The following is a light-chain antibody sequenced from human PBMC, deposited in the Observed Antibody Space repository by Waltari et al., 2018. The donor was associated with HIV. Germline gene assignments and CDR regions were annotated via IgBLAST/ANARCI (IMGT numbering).Light chain of an antibody. CDR3: VGWDASLSAYV. J-gene: IGLJ1*01. CDR2: KNY. Sequence: QSVLTQPPSASGTPGQRVTISCSGSSSNIGNDNVYWYQQLPGTAPKLLIYKNYQRPSGVPDRCAGSKSGTSASLAISGLRSEDEADYYCVGWDASLSAYVFGTGTKVTIL. V-gene: IGLV1-47*01. CDR1: SSNIGNDN.